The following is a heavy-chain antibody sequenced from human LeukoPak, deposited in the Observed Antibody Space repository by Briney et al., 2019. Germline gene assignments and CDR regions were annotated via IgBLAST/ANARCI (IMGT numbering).Heavy chain of an antibody. CDR1: RDSVSSYSVA. CDR3: ARASSSWDYFDY. CDR2: TYYRSKWYN. D-gene: IGHD6-13*01. Sequence: SQTLSLTCAISRDSVSSYSVAWNWIRQSPSRGLEWLGRTYYRSKWYNDYAVSVKSRININPDTSKNQFSLHLNSVTPEDTAVYYCARASSSWDYFDYWGQGTLVTVSS. J-gene: IGHJ4*02. V-gene: IGHV6-1*01.